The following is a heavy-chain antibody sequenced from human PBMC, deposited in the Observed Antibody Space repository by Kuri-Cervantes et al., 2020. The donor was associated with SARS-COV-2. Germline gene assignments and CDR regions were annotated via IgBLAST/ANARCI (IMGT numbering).Heavy chain of an antibody. CDR3: ARTPSGYYPYYGMDV. J-gene: IGHJ6*02. CDR1: GFSHSTSGMR. D-gene: IGHD3-3*01. Sequence: SGPTQVKPTQTLPLTSTFPGFSHSTSGMRVSWIRQPPGKALEWLARIDWDDDKFYSTSLKTRLTISKVTSKNQVVLTMTNMDPVDTATYYCARTPSGYYPYYGMDVWGQGTTVTVSS. V-gene: IGHV2-70*04. CDR2: IDWDDDK.